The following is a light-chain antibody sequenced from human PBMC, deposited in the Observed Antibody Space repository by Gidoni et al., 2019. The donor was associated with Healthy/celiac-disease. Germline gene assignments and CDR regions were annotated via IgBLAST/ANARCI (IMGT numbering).Light chain of an antibody. Sequence: DIVMTQSPLSLPVTPGEPASISCRSSPSLLHSNGYNYLDWYLQKPGQSPQLLIYLGSNRASGVPDRFSDSGSGTDFTLKISRVEAEDVGVYYCMQAPMCSFGQGTKLEIK. V-gene: IGKV2-28*01. CDR3: MQAPMCS. CDR2: LGS. CDR1: PSLLHSNGYNY. J-gene: IGKJ2*04.